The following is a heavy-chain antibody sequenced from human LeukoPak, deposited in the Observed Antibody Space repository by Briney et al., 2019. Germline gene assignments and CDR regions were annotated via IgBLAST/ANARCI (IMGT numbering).Heavy chain of an antibody. Sequence: GASVKVSCKASGYTFTSYAMHSVRQAPGQRLEWMGWINAGNGNTKYSRNFQGRVTITRDTSASTAYMELSSLRSEDTAVYSCARDHIVATAPFYGLDVWGQGTTVTVSS. CDR3: ARDHIVATAPFYGLDV. J-gene: IGHJ6*02. V-gene: IGHV1-3*01. CDR2: INAGNGNT. D-gene: IGHD5-12*01. CDR1: GYTFTSYA.